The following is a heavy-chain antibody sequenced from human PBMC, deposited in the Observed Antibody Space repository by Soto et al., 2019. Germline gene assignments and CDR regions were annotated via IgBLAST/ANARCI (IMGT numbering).Heavy chain of an antibody. J-gene: IGHJ4*02. D-gene: IGHD5-12*01. CDR1: GGSISSSSYY. Sequence: QLQLQESGPGLVKPSETLSLTCTVSGGSISSSSYYWGWIRQPPGKGLEWIGSIYYSGSTYYNPSPKSRVTRSVDTSKHQFSLKLSSVTAADTAVYYCARQNSGWRHKALDYWGQGTLVTVSS. CDR2: IYYSGST. CDR3: ARQNSGWRHKALDY. V-gene: IGHV4-39*01.